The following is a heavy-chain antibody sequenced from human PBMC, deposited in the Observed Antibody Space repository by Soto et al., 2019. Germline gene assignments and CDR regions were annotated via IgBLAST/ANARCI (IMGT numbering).Heavy chain of an antibody. CDR2: IRSKAYGGTA. CDR1: GFTFGDYG. J-gene: IGHJ4*02. V-gene: IGHV3-49*04. D-gene: IGHD6-13*01. CDR3: TRDRSHAGLLDY. Sequence: PGGSLRLSCTASGFTFGDYGMRWVRQAPGKGLEWVGFIRSKAYGGTAEYAASVKGRFTISRDDSKSIAYLQMNSLKTEDTAVYYCTRDRSHAGLLDYWGQGTLVTVSS.